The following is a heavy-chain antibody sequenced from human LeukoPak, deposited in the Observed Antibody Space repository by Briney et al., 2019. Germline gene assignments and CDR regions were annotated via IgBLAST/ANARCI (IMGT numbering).Heavy chain of an antibody. CDR3: ARHEYSGSYYGLSWFDP. D-gene: IGHD1-26*01. Sequence: SETLSLTCTVSGGSISSSGYYWGWIRQPPGKGLEWIASIYYSGSTYYNPSLKSRVSISVDTSKNQLSLKLSSLTAADTAVYYCARHEYSGSYYGLSWFDPWGQGTLVTVSS. CDR2: IYYSGST. J-gene: IGHJ5*02. V-gene: IGHV4-39*01. CDR1: GGSISSSGYY.